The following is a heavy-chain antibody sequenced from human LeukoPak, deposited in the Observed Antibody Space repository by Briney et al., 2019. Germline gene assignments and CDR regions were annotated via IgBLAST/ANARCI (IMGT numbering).Heavy chain of an antibody. CDR3: AKWGDYDILTGYYVSAF. J-gene: IGHJ4*02. V-gene: IGHV3-23*01. Sequence: GWSLRLYCAASGFIFRNYAMSLVRQAPGKGLEWVSAITGSGDTTYYADAVKGRFTISRDNSKNTLYAEMNTLRAEDTAVYYCAKWGDYDILTGYYVSAFWGQGTLVTVSS. D-gene: IGHD3-9*01. CDR1: GFIFRNYA. CDR2: ITGSGDTT.